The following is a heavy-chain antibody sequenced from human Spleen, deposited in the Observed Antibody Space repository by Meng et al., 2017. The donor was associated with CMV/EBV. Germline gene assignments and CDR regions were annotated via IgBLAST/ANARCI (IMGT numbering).Heavy chain of an antibody. D-gene: IGHD2-8*01. CDR3: ATNVGP. Sequence: GESLKISCAASGITLSSYEMNWVRQAPGKGLECISYISRGGTTVHYADSVKGRFIIARDNAKSSVYLQMNSLRAEDTAVYYCATNVGPWGQGTLVTVSS. CDR1: GITLSSYE. CDR2: ISRGGTTV. V-gene: IGHV3-48*03. J-gene: IGHJ1*01.